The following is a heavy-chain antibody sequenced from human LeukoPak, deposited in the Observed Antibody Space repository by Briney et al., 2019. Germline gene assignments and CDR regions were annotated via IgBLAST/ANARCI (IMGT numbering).Heavy chain of an antibody. CDR3: ARLVPINYYDSSGYPDY. Sequence: GGSLRLSCAASGFTFSSYWMHWVRQAPGKGLVWVSRINSVGSSTSYADSVKGRFTISRDNAKNSLYLQMNSLRAEDTAVYYCARLVPINYYDSSGYPDYWGQGTLVTVSS. CDR1: GFTFSSYW. D-gene: IGHD3-22*01. CDR2: INSVGSST. V-gene: IGHV3-74*01. J-gene: IGHJ4*02.